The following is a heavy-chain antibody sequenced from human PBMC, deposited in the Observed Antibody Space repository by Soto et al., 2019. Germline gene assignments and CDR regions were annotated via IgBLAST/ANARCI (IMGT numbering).Heavy chain of an antibody. CDR3: ARHDRRDYYGSGSPDY. CDR2: IYPGDSDT. CDR1: GYSFTSYW. J-gene: IGHJ4*02. V-gene: IGHV5-51*01. D-gene: IGHD3-10*01. Sequence: EVQLVQSGAEVKKPGESLKISCKGSGYSFTSYWIGWVRQMPGKGLEWMGIIYPGDSDTRYSPSFQGQVTISADKSISTAYLQWSSLKASDTAMYYCARHDRRDYYGSGSPDYWGQGTLVTVSS.